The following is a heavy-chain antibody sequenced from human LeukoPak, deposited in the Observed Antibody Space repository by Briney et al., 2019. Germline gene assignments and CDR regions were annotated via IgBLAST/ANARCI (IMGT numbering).Heavy chain of an antibody. CDR1: GYTVTELS. CDR3: ATGPVAWTAGFDY. Sequence: ASVKVSCKVSGYTVTELSMQWVRQAPGKGLEWMGGFDPEDGEKMYAQKFQGRVTMTEDTSTDTAYMKLSSLRSEDTAVYYCATGPVAWTAGFDYWGQGTLVTVSP. CDR2: FDPEDGEK. J-gene: IGHJ4*02. D-gene: IGHD3/OR15-3a*01. V-gene: IGHV1-24*01.